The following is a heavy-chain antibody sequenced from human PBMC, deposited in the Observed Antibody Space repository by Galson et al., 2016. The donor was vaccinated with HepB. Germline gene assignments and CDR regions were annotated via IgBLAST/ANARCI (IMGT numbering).Heavy chain of an antibody. V-gene: IGHV4-61*02. CDR1: GGSISSGSYY. CDR3: ARWGVVTGDFFDY. Sequence: TLSLTCTVSGGSISSGSYYWSWVRQSAGKGLEWIGRIYTSGSTNYNPSLKSRVTISLDTSKNQFSLKLNSVTAADTAVYYCARWGVVTGDFFDYWGQGTLVTVSS. J-gene: IGHJ4*02. CDR2: IYTSGST. D-gene: IGHD3-16*01.